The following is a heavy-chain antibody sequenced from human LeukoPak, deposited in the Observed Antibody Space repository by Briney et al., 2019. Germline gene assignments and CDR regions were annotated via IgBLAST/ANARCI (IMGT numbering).Heavy chain of an antibody. J-gene: IGHJ4*02. CDR2: IYYNGIT. Sequence: SETLSLTCTVSGGSISSYYWSWIRQPPGKGLEWIGYIYYNGITNYSPSLRSRVSMSVDTSKNQFSLELTSVSAADTAVYYCARVSATTGVDHWGRGTLVTVSS. CDR3: ARVSATTGVDH. CDR1: GGSISSYY. V-gene: IGHV4-59*01. D-gene: IGHD1-1*01.